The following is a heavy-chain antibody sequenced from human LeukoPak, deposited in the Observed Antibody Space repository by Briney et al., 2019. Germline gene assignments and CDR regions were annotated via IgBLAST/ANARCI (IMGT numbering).Heavy chain of an antibody. V-gene: IGHV6-1*01. CDR3: ARGREVWFGELLIDY. D-gene: IGHD3-10*01. CDR2: TYYRSKLYN. CDR1: GDSFSSHSAA. Sequence: SQTLSLTCAISGDSFSSHSAAWNWVRQSPSRGREWLGRTYYRSKLYNDYAVSVKSRLTINPDTSKNQFSLQLDSVTPDDTAVYYCARGREVWFGELLIDYWGQGTLVTVSS. J-gene: IGHJ4*02.